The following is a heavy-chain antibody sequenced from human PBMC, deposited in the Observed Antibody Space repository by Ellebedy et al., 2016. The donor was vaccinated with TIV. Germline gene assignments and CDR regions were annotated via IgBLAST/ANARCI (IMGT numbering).Heavy chain of an antibody. J-gene: IGHJ6*02. CDR1: GFTFDDYA. D-gene: IGHD1-26*01. V-gene: IGHV3-9*01. Sequence: GGSLRLXCGASGFTFDDYAMHWVRQPPGKGLEWVSGISWNSDSIVYADSVRGRFTISRDNAKNSLYLQMNSLRPEDTALYYCARLTPLVGATGQAYYYGMDVWGQGTTVTVSS. CDR3: ARLTPLVGATGQAYYYGMDV. CDR2: ISWNSDSI.